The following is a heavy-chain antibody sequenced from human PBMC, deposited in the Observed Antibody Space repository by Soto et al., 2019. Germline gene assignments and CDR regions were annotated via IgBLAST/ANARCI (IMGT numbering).Heavy chain of an antibody. Sequence: QVHLVQSGAEVKSPGSAVKVSCKVSGAGDTFSNYGLNWMRQAPGQGLEWMGGNNPAFGTANYAQKFQGRATITADTSTTPAYMVLSSLRSDDTAVYYCWRHDKTALPPLDSWGQGTLVSVSS. D-gene: IGHD1-1*01. J-gene: IGHJ4*02. V-gene: IGHV1-69*06. CDR2: NNPAFGTA. CDR1: GAGDTFSNYG. CDR3: WRHDKTALPPLDS.